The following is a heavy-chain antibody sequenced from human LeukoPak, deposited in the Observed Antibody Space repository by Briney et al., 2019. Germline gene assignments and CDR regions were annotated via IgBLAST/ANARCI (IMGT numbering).Heavy chain of an antibody. CDR1: GGSISSSSYY. CDR3: AVVGSLGFDY. D-gene: IGHD2-15*01. Sequence: PSETLSLTCTVSGGSISSSSYYWGWIRQPPGKGLEWIGSIYYSGSTYYNPSLKSRVTISVDTSKNQFPLKLSSVTAADTAVYYCAVVGSLGFDYWGQGTLVTVSS. CDR2: IYYSGST. V-gene: IGHV4-39*01. J-gene: IGHJ4*02.